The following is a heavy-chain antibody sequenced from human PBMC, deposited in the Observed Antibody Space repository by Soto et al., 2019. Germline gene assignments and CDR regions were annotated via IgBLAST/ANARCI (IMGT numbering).Heavy chain of an antibody. CDR2: IYWDDDA. V-gene: IGHV2-5*02. Sequence: QITLKESGPTVVRPTQTLTLTCTFSGFSLTNIGVGVGWTRQPPGKAPEWLALIYWDDDAFYSPSLKSRLTITKDTSKDQVYLTMSNMDPVDTATYYCVPRLVAHCRGDCSLSDYWGQGTLVTVSS. CDR1: GFSLTNIGVG. D-gene: IGHD2-21*02. J-gene: IGHJ4*02. CDR3: VPRLVAHCRGDCSLSDY.